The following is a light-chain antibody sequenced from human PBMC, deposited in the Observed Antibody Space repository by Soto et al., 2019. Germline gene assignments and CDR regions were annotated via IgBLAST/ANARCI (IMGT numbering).Light chain of an antibody. V-gene: IGLV2-8*01. CDR2: EVS. CDR3: SSYAGSNIVV. CDR1: SSDVGGYNF. Sequence: QSALTQPPSASGSPGQSVTISCTGTSSDVGGYNFVSWYQQHPGKAPKLMIYEVSERTSGVPDRFSGSKSGNTASLTVSGLQAEDEADYYCSSYAGSNIVVFGGGTKRTVL. J-gene: IGLJ2*01.